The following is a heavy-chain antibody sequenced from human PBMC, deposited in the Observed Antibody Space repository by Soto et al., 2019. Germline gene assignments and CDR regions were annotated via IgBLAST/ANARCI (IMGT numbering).Heavy chain of an antibody. CDR2: INPSGGST. CDR1: GYTFTSYY. J-gene: IGHJ4*02. Sequence: ASVKLSCTASGYTFTSYYMHWVRHAPRQGLEWMGIINPSGGSTSYAQKFQGRVTMTRDTSTSTVYMELSSLRSEDTAVYYCAGETTVTTVRGYYFDYWGQGTLVTVSS. V-gene: IGHV1-46*01. CDR3: AGETTVTTVRGYYFDY. D-gene: IGHD4-17*01.